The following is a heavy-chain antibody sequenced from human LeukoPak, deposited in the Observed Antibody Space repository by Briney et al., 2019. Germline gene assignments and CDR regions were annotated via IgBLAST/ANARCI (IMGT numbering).Heavy chain of an antibody. D-gene: IGHD3-10*01. CDR3: AREGYYGSGSPPSLYFDY. V-gene: IGHV3-30-3*01. CDR2: TSSDLNVK. J-gene: IGHJ4*02. CDR1: GFTFRNYV. Sequence: GGSLRLSCAASGFTFRNYVIHWVRKAPGKGLEWVAVTSSDLNVKLYADSVKGRFTISRDNSRSTLYLQMNSLRPEDTAIYYCAREGYYGSGSPPSLYFDYWGQGTLVTVSS.